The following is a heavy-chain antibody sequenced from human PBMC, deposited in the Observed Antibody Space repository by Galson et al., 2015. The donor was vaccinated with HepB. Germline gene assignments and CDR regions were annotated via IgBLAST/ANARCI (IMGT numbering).Heavy chain of an antibody. J-gene: IGHJ4*02. Sequence: SLRLSCAASGFIFSNFFLYWVRQAPGKGLEWVAVISNDGTKQDYADSVKGRFTISRDNSKNTLYLQMNSLRTEDTAVYYCANGDKDYWGQGTLVTVSS. D-gene: IGHD7-27*01. V-gene: IGHV3-30*18. CDR3: ANGDKDY. CDR1: GFIFSNFF. CDR2: ISNDGTKQ.